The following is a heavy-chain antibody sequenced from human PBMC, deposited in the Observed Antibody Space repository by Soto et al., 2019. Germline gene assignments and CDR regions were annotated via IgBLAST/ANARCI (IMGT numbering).Heavy chain of an antibody. V-gene: IGHV1-3*01. D-gene: IGHD2-15*01. J-gene: IGHJ6*02. CDR3: ARAYGGNAYYYYYYGMDV. CDR1: GYTFTSYA. CDR2: INAGNGNT. Sequence: ASVKVSCKASGYTFTSYAMHWVRQAPGQRLEWMGWINAGNGNTKYSQKLQGRVTITRDTSASTAYMELSSLRSEDTAVCYCARAYGGNAYYYYYYGMDVWGQGTTVTVSS.